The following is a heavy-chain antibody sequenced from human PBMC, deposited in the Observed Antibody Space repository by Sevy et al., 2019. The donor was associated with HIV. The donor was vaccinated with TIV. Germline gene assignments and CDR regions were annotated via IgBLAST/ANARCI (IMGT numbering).Heavy chain of an antibody. Sequence: GGSLRLSCSASEFTFSSYAMSWVRQAPGKGLEWVSSISGSGRFTYYADFVEGRFIISRDNSKNTLSVQMNSLRAEDKAVYYCAKGFCSGATCPRDYYYYGMDVWGQGNTVTVSS. CDR1: EFTFSSYA. V-gene: IGHV3-23*01. CDR2: ISGSGRFT. J-gene: IGHJ6*02. D-gene: IGHD2-15*01. CDR3: AKGFCSGATCPRDYYYYGMDV.